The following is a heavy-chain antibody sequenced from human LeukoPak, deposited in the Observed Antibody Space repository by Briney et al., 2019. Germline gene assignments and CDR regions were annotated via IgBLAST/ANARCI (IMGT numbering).Heavy chain of an antibody. D-gene: IGHD3-10*01. J-gene: IGHJ4*02. CDR2: ISGSGGST. CDR3: AKPLYYYGSGSFTFDY. V-gene: IGHV3-23*01. CDR1: GFTFSSYA. Sequence: GGSLRLSCAASGFTFSSYAMSWVRQAPGKGLEWVSAISGSGGSTYYADSVKGRFTISRDNCKNTLYLQMNSLRAEDTAVYYCAKPLYYYGSGSFTFDYWGQGTLVTVSS.